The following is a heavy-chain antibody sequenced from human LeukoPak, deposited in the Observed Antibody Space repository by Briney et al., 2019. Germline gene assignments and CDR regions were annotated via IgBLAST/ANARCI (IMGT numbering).Heavy chain of an antibody. CDR3: ARASYSSSFDY. CDR1: GFTFSSYE. Sequence: GGPLRLSCAASGFTFSSYEMNWVRQAPGKGLEWVSYISSSGSTIYYADSVKGRFTISRDNAKNSLYLQMNSLRAEDTAVYYCARASYSSSFDYWGQGTLVTVSS. CDR2: ISSSGSTI. D-gene: IGHD6-13*01. V-gene: IGHV3-48*03. J-gene: IGHJ4*02.